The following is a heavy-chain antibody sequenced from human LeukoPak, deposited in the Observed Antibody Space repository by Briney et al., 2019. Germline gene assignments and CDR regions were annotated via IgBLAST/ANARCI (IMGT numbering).Heavy chain of an antibody. J-gene: IGHJ4*02. V-gene: IGHV1-18*01. CDR1: GYTFTSYG. Sequence: GASVKVSCKASGYTFTSYGISWVRQAPGQGLEWMGWISAYNGNTNYAQKLQGRVTMTTDTSTSTAFMELRSLRSDDTAVYYCARDLSVVGATEEKFDYWGQGTLVTVSS. D-gene: IGHD1-26*01. CDR3: ARDLSVVGATEEKFDY. CDR2: ISAYNGNT.